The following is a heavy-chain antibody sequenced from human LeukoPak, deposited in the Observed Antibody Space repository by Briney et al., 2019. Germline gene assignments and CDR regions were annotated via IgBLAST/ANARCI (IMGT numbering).Heavy chain of an antibody. CDR2: IYYSGST. Sequence: TSSETLSLTCTVSGGSISSSSYYWGWIRQPPGKGLEWIGSIYYSGSTYYNPSLKSRVTISVDTSKNQFSLKLSSVTAADTAVYYCARQGGAFDYWGQGTLLTVSS. V-gene: IGHV4-39*01. J-gene: IGHJ4*02. D-gene: IGHD3-16*01. CDR1: GGSISSSSYY. CDR3: ARQGGAFDY.